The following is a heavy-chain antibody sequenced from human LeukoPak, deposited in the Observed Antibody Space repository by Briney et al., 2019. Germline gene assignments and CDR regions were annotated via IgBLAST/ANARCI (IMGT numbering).Heavy chain of an antibody. CDR3: ARAGTHVFGYFDY. D-gene: IGHD3-10*01. Sequence: GGSLRLSCAASGFTVSSSYMSWVRQAPGKGLEWVSVIYSGGSTYYADSVKGRFTISRDNSKNTLYLQMSSLRAEDTAMYYCARAGTHVFGYFDYWGQGTLVTVSS. CDR2: IYSGGST. V-gene: IGHV3-53*01. J-gene: IGHJ4*02. CDR1: GFTVSSSY.